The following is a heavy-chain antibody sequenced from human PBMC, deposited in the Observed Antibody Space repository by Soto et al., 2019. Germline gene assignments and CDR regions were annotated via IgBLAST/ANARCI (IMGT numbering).Heavy chain of an antibody. CDR1: GGSISSSNW. CDR2: IYHSGST. J-gene: IGHJ2*01. V-gene: IGHV4-4*02. D-gene: IGHD2-2*01. CDR3: ARDRCSSTSCLRKYWYCDL. Sequence: QVQLQESGPGLVKPSGTLSLTCAVSGGSISSSNWWSWVRQPPGKGLEWIGEIYHSGSTNYHPSLRRRVTISVDKSKNQFSLKMRSVTAADTAVYYCARDRCSSTSCLRKYWYCDLWGRGTLVTVSS.